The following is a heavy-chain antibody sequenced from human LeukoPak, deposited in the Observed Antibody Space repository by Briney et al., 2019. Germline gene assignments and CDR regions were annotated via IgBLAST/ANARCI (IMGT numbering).Heavy chain of an antibody. D-gene: IGHD1-26*01. Sequence: SETLSLTCNVSGGSISSSSYQWGWIRQPPGKGLEWIGCIYYSGSTSYNPSLESRVTVSVDTSKNQLSLKLPSVTAADTAVYYCARHGGRYYMDLDFWGQGILVTVSS. CDR1: GGSISSSSYQ. CDR3: ARHGGRYYMDLDF. V-gene: IGHV4-39*01. CDR2: IYYSGST. J-gene: IGHJ4*02.